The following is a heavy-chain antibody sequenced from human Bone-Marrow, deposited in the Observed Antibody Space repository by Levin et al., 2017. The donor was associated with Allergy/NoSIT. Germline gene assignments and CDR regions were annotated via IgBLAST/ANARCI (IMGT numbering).Heavy chain of an antibody. CDR1: GFTLSNYW. CDR3: AREPPSGFDV. D-gene: IGHD6-25*01. J-gene: IGHJ3*01. CDR2: INSDGSSI. Sequence: GESLKISCAASGFTLSNYWMHWVRQAPGEGLVWVSRINSDGSSIVYADSVKGRFTISRDNAKNTVYLQMNSLRAEDTAVYYCAREPPSGFDVWGQGTTVTVSS. V-gene: IGHV3-74*01.